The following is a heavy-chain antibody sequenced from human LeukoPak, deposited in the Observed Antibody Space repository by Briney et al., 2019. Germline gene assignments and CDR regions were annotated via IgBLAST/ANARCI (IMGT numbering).Heavy chain of an antibody. CDR2: IYYSWST. D-gene: IGHD3-16*01. Sequence: SETLSLTCTVSGGSISSYYWSWIRQPPGKGLEWIGYIYYSWSTNYNPSLKSRVTISVDTSKNQFSLKLSSVTAADTAVYYCARVGAAVFDYWGQGTLVTLSS. CDR3: ARVGAAVFDY. V-gene: IGHV4-59*01. J-gene: IGHJ4*02. CDR1: GGSISSYY.